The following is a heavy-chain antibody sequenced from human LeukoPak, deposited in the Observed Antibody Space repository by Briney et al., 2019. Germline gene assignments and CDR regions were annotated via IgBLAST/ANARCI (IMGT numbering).Heavy chain of an antibody. V-gene: IGHV3-23*01. J-gene: IGHJ4*02. CDR3: AKARVVAAIYNY. CDR1: GFTFSSYA. D-gene: IGHD2-15*01. Sequence: GGSLRLSCAASGFTFSSYAMSWVRQAPGKGLEWVSAISGSGGSTYYADSVKGRFTISRDKSKNALYLQMNSLRAEDTAVYYCAKARVVAAIYNYWGQGTLVTVSS. CDR2: ISGSGGST.